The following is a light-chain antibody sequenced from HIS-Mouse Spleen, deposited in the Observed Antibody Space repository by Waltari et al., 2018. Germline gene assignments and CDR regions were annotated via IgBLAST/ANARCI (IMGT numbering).Light chain of an antibody. CDR2: DGS. Sequence: QSALTQPASVSGSPGQSVTISCTGTSSDVGSYNLVSWYQQHPGKAPKLMFYDGSKRPPRVSTRLFGSKTGITASLPTTGLQAEDDADYYCCSYAGSSTNVVFGGGTKLTVL. CDR3: CSYAGSSTNVV. J-gene: IGLJ2*01. CDR1: SSDVGSYNL. V-gene: IGLV2-23*01.